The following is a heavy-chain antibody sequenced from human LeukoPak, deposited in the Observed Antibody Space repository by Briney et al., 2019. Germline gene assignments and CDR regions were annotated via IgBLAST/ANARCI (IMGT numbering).Heavy chain of an antibody. Sequence: SETLSLTCAVYGGSPSGYYWSWIRQTPGKGLEWIGEINRGGSTNYNPSLKSRVTISVDTSKNQFSLRLNSVTAADTAVYYCARGYGSGSYFAYWGQGTLVTVSS. D-gene: IGHD3-10*01. CDR1: GGSPSGYY. V-gene: IGHV4-34*01. CDR3: ARGYGSGSYFAY. J-gene: IGHJ4*02. CDR2: INRGGST.